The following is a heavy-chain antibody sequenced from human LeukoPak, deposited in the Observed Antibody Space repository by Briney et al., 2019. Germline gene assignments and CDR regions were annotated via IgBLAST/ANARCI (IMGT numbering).Heavy chain of an antibody. V-gene: IGHV3-7*03. J-gene: IGHJ4*02. CDR2: IKQDGSEK. Sequence: GGSLRLSCAASGFTSSSYWMSWVRQAPGKGLEWVANIKQDGSEKYYVDSVKGRFTISRDNSKDTLYLQMSSVRVDDTAVYYCARDRGRYYDSRGFYWGYYFDSWGQGILVTVST. CDR1: GFTSSSYW. CDR3: ARDRGRYYDSRGFYWGYYFDS. D-gene: IGHD3-22*01.